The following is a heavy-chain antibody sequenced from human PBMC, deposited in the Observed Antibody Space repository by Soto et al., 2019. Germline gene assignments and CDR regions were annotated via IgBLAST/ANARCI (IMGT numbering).Heavy chain of an antibody. D-gene: IGHD3-3*01. Sequence: SETLSLTCTVSGGSISSSSYYWGWIRQPPGQGLEWIGSIYYSGSTYYNPSLKSRVTISVDTSKNQFSLKLSSMTAADTAVYYCASARRIFGLRNYYYGMDVWGQGTTVTVSS. CDR1: GGSISSSSYY. CDR3: ASARRIFGLRNYYYGMDV. J-gene: IGHJ6*02. V-gene: IGHV4-39*01. CDR2: IYYSGST.